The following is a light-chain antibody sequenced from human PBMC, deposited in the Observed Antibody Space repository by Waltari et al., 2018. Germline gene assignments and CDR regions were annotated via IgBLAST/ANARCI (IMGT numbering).Light chain of an antibody. Sequence: DIQMTQSPSTLSASVGDRVTITCRASQTIGTWLVWYQQKPGKAPKLLIYKASTLQSGVPSKFSGGGSGTEFTLAISSLQPDDIATYFCQQYNSYPWTFGQGTQVEVK. J-gene: IGKJ1*01. CDR3: QQYNSYPWT. V-gene: IGKV1-5*03. CDR2: KAS. CDR1: QTIGTW.